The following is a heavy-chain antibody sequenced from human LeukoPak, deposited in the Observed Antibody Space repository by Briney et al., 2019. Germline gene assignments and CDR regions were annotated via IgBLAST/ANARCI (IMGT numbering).Heavy chain of an antibody. CDR1: GYTFTSYY. D-gene: IGHD2-2*01. Sequence: ASVKVSCKASGYTFTSYYTHWVRQAPGQGLEWMGIINPSGGGTSYAQNFQGRVTMTRDMSTSTVYMELSSLRSEDTAVYYCARGAAMRYFDYWGQGTLVIVSS. CDR3: ARGAAMRYFDY. CDR2: INPSGGGT. V-gene: IGHV1-46*01. J-gene: IGHJ4*02.